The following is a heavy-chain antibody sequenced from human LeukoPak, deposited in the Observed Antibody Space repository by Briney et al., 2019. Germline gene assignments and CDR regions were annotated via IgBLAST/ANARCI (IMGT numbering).Heavy chain of an antibody. Sequence: GGSLRLSCAAPGFTFSDYTMTWVRQAPGKGLEWVSSITSSSTYIYYADSVKGRFTISRDNTKNSLYLQMNSLRAEDTAVYYCAISRTGTSAYFDYWGQGTLVTVSS. J-gene: IGHJ4*02. V-gene: IGHV3-21*01. CDR3: AISRTGTSAYFDY. CDR2: ITSSSTYI. CDR1: GFTFSDYT. D-gene: IGHD1-1*01.